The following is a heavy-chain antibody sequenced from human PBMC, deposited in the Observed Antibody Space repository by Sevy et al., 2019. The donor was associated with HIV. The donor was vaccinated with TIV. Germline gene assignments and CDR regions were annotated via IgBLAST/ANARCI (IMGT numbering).Heavy chain of an antibody. CDR2: ISAYNGNT. J-gene: IGHJ6*02. D-gene: IGHD3-10*01. V-gene: IGHV1-18*01. Sequence: ASVKVSCKASGYTFTSYGISWVRQAPGQGLEWMGWISAYNGNTNYAQKLQGRVTMTTDTSTSTAYMELRSLRSDDTAVYYCARDSLGELSDYYYYGMDVWGQGTTVTVSS. CDR3: ARDSLGELSDYYYYGMDV. CDR1: GYTFTSYG.